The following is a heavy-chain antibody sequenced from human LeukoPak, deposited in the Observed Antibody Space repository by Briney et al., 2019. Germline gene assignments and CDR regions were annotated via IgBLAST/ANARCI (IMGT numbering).Heavy chain of an antibody. Sequence: SETLSLTCTVSGGSISSSTYYWGWIRQPPGMGLEWIGNIYYSGSTYYNPSLKSRVTISVDRSKNQFSLKLSSVTAADTAVYYCARADRRDGYNLDAFDIWGQGTMVTVSS. CDR3: ARADRRDGYNLDAFDI. D-gene: IGHD5-24*01. V-gene: IGHV4-39*07. CDR1: GGSISSSTYY. CDR2: IYYSGST. J-gene: IGHJ3*02.